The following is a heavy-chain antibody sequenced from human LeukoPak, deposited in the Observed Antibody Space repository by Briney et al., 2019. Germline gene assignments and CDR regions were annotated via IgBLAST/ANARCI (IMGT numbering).Heavy chain of an antibody. CDR2: ISAYNGNT. D-gene: IGHD5-24*01. J-gene: IGHJ4*02. V-gene: IGHV1-18*01. Sequence: ASVKVSCKASGYTFASYGIIWVRQAPGQGLEWMGWISAYNGNTNYAQKMLDRVTMTTDTTTSTAYMELRSLTSDDTAVYYCARGNGQWLSEYWGQGTLLIVSS. CDR3: ARGNGQWLSEY. CDR1: GYTFASYG.